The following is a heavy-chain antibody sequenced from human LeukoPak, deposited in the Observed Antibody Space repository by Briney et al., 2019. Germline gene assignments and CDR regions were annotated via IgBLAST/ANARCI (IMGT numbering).Heavy chain of an antibody. Sequence: GGSLRLSCAASGFTVSGSYMSWVRQAPGKGLEWVSIIYPGGSTYYADSVKGRLTISRNNSKNTLDLQMNSLRADDTAVYYCARPTSGQSFDIWGQGTMVTVSS. CDR1: GFTVSGSY. V-gene: IGHV3-53*01. CDR3: ARPTSGQSFDI. D-gene: IGHD6-19*01. J-gene: IGHJ3*02. CDR2: IYPGGST.